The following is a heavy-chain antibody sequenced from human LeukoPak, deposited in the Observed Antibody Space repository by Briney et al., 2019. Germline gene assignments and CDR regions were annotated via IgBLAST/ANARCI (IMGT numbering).Heavy chain of an antibody. Sequence: ASVKVSCKASGYTFTGYYMHWVRQAPGQGLEWMGWINPNSGGTNYAQKFQGRVTMTRDTSISTAYMELSRLRSDDTAVYYCARGGLVNYYYYYMDVWGKGTTVTVSS. D-gene: IGHD3/OR15-3a*01. V-gene: IGHV1-2*02. CDR2: INPNSGGT. CDR3: ARGGLVNYYYYYMDV. CDR1: GYTFTGYY. J-gene: IGHJ6*03.